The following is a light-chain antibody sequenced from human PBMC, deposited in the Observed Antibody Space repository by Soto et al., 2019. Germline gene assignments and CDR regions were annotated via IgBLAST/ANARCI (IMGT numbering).Light chain of an antibody. CDR3: CSYAGSSTYYV. J-gene: IGLJ1*01. V-gene: IGLV2-23*01. Sequence: QSALTQPASVSGSPGQSITISCTGTSSDVGNYNLVSWYQQHPGKAPKLMIYEGSNRPSGVSNRFSASKSGNTASLTISGLQAEDEADYYCCSYAGSSTYYVFGTGTKLTVL. CDR1: SSDVGNYNL. CDR2: EGS.